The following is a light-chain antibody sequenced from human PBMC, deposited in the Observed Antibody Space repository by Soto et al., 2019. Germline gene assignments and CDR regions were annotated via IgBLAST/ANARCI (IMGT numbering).Light chain of an antibody. V-gene: IGKV3-11*01. Sequence: EIVLTQSPATLSLSPGERATLSCRASQSVSSYLAWYQQKPGQAPRLLIYDASNRATGIPARFSGSGSGTDFTLTISSLEPEDFAVYYCQQYNSWPQTFGQGTKVEIK. J-gene: IGKJ1*01. CDR1: QSVSSY. CDR3: QQYNSWPQT. CDR2: DAS.